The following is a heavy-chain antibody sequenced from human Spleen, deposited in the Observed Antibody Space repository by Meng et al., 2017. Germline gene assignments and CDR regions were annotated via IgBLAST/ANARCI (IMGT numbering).Heavy chain of an antibody. CDR1: GGSLSNYY. V-gene: IGHV4-38-2*02. CDR2: IFHSGST. CDR3: ARDFGSDSSGYYGLGDY. Sequence: GSLRLSCAVYGGSLSNYYWGWIRQPPGKGLEWIGTIFHSGSTYYNPSLKSRVTISVDTSKNQFSLKLTSVTATDTAVYYCARDFGSDSSGYYGLGDYWGQGTLVTVSS. J-gene: IGHJ4*02. D-gene: IGHD6-19*01.